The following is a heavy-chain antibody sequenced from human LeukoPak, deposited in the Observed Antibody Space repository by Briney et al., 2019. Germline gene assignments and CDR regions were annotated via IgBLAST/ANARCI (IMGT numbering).Heavy chain of an antibody. D-gene: IGHD3-10*01. V-gene: IGHV4-39*07. Sequence: SETLSLTCTVSGGSISSSNYYWGWIRQPPGKGLEWIGSIYYSGGTYYNPPLKSRVTISVDTSKNQFSLKLSSVTAADTAVYYCARSQDVLLWFGEPSFDYWGQGTLVTVSS. CDR3: ARSQDVLLWFGEPSFDY. CDR1: GGSISSSNYY. CDR2: IYYSGGT. J-gene: IGHJ4*02.